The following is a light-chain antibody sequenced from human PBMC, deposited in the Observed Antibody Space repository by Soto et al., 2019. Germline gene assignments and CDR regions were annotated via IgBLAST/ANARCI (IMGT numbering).Light chain of an antibody. V-gene: IGKV3-15*01. CDR1: QSVSAN. Sequence: EIVMTQSPATLSVSPGERATLSCRASQSVSANLAWYQQKPGQAPRLLIYGASTRATGIPARFSGSGSGTAFTLTISSPQSEDFAVYYCQQYNNWPPLSFGQGTRLEI. J-gene: IGKJ5*01. CDR2: GAS. CDR3: QQYNNWPPLS.